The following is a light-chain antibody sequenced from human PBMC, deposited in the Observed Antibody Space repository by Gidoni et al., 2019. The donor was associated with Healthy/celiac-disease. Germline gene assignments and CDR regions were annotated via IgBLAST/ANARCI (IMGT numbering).Light chain of an antibody. Sequence: QSVLTQPPSVSGAPGQRVTITCTGSSSKIGAGYDVHWYQQLPGTAPKLLIYGNSNRPSGVPARFSASKSGTSSSLAITGLQAEDEADYYCQSYDSSLSGWVFGGGTKLTVL. V-gene: IGLV1-40*01. CDR1: SSKIGAGYD. CDR3: QSYDSSLSGWV. J-gene: IGLJ3*02. CDR2: GNS.